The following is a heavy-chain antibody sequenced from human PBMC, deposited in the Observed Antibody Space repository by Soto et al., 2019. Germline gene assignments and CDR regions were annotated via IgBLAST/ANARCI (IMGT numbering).Heavy chain of an antibody. CDR2: ISAYNGNT. Sequence: ASVKVSCKASGYTFTSYGISWVRQAPGQGLEWMGWISAYNGNTNYALKLQGRVTMTTDTSTSTAYMELRSLRSDDTAVYYCAREITIFGVVMAPFDYWGQGTLVTVSS. J-gene: IGHJ4*02. CDR3: AREITIFGVVMAPFDY. CDR1: GYTFTSYG. V-gene: IGHV1-18*01. D-gene: IGHD3-3*01.